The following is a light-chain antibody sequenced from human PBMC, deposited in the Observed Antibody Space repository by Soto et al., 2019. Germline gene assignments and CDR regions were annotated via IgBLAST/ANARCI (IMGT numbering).Light chain of an antibody. CDR3: QQYGSSPSIT. CDR1: QSVSSNY. CDR2: GAS. J-gene: IGKJ5*01. Sequence: EIVLTRSPGTLSLSPGERATLSCRASQSVSSNYLAWYQQKPGQAPRFLIYGASTRANGIPDRFSGSGSGTDFTLTISRLEPEDFAVYYCQQYGSSPSITFGQGTRLEIK. V-gene: IGKV3-20*01.